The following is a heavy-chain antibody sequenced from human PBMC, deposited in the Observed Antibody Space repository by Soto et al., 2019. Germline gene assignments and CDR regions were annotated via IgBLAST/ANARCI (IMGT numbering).Heavy chain of an antibody. CDR1: GGTFSSYA. V-gene: IGHV1-69*06. CDR2: IIPIFGTA. D-gene: IGHD3-16*02. Sequence: SVKVSCKACGGTFSSYAISWVRQAPGQGLEWMGGIIPIFGTANYAQKFQGRVTITADKSTSTAYMELSSLRSEDTAVYYCARAWDYVWGSYRRRAWGMDVWGQGTTVTVSS. CDR3: ARAWDYVWGSYRRRAWGMDV. J-gene: IGHJ6*02.